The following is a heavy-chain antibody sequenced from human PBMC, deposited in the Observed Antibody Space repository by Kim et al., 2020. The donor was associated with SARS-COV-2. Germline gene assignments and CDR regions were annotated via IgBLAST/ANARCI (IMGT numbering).Heavy chain of an antibody. CDR1: GGSFSGYY. V-gene: IGHV4-34*01. D-gene: IGHD6-19*01. CDR3: ARFLCSGWYAMDY. CDR2: INHSGST. J-gene: IGHJ4*02. Sequence: SETLSLTCAVYGGSFSGYYWSWIRQPPGKGLEWIGEINHSGSTNYNPSLKSRVTISVDTSKNQFSLKLSSVTAADPAVYYCARFLCSGWYAMDYWGQGTL.